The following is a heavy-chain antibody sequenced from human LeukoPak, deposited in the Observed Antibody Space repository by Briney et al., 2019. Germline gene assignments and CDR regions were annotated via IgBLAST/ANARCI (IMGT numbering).Heavy chain of an antibody. CDR2: IKQDGRVK. Sequence: GGSPRPSCAASGFTFSNYWMSWVRQAPEKGLEWVANIKQDGRVKQYVDSMKGRFTISRDNAKNSLYLQMNSLRVEDTAVYYCARDRDDGGFEYWGQGTLVTVSS. D-gene: IGHD4-23*01. CDR1: GFTFSNYW. CDR3: ARDRDDGGFEY. J-gene: IGHJ4*02. V-gene: IGHV3-7*01.